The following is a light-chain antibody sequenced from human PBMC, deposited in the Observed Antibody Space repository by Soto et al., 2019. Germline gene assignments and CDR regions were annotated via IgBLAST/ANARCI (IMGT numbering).Light chain of an antibody. CDR3: CSYAASGSLL. V-gene: IGLV2-23*02. J-gene: IGLJ2*01. Sequence: QSALTQPASVAGSPGQSITISCTGTSSDVGLYNLVSWYQQHPGKAPKFMIYEVNKRSSGISFRFSGSKSGNTAFLTISGLQAEDEADYYCCSYAASGSLLFGGGTKLTVL. CDR1: SSDVGLYNL. CDR2: EVN.